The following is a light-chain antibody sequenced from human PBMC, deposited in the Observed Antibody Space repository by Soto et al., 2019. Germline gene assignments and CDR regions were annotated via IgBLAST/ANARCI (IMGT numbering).Light chain of an antibody. Sequence: EIVLTQSPGTLSLSPGERATLSCRASQSVSSSYLAWYQQKPGQAPRLLIYGASSRATGIPDRFSGSGSGTDFTLTISRLERGDFAVYYCHQYGSLYTFGQGTKLEIK. CDR2: GAS. V-gene: IGKV3-20*01. CDR1: QSVSSSY. CDR3: HQYGSLYT. J-gene: IGKJ2*01.